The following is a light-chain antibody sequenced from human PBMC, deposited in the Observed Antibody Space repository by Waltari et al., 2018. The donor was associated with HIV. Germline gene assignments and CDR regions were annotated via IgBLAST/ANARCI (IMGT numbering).Light chain of an antibody. V-gene: IGKV1-5*01. J-gene: IGKJ1*01. Sequence: DIQMTQSPSTLSASLRDRVTITCRASQSISSWLAWYQQKPGKAPKLLIYQASTLEGGVPSRFSGSGSGTEFNLTINRLQPDDFAIYYCQQYDSYSWTFGQGTRVEIK. CDR1: QSISSW. CDR2: QAS. CDR3: QQYDSYSWT.